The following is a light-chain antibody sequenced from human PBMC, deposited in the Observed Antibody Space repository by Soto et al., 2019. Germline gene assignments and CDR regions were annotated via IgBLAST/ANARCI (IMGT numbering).Light chain of an antibody. J-gene: IGLJ2*01. CDR3: SSYTTSSYVV. V-gene: IGLV2-14*01. Sequence: QSALTQPAAVSWSPGQSITISCTGTSSDIGGHNFVSWYQHHPGKAPKLLIYEVSYRASGVANRFTGSKSANTASLTISGLQAEDEADYSCSSYTTSSYVVFGGGTKLTVL. CDR2: EVS. CDR1: SSDIGGHNF.